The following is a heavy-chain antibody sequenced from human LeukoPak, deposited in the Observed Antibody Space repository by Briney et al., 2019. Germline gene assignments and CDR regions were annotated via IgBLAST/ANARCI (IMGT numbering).Heavy chain of an antibody. D-gene: IGHD3-22*01. CDR2: ITYDGSTR. Sequence: GGSLRLSCAASGFTFSSYAMHWVRQAPGKGLQWVAAITYDGSTRYHADSVKGRFTISRDNSKDTLYLQMNSLKIEDTATYYCARVRRYSQYESSGYYADSWGQGTLVTVSS. J-gene: IGHJ5*01. CDR1: GFTFSSYA. CDR3: ARVRRYSQYESSGYYADS. V-gene: IGHV3-30*04.